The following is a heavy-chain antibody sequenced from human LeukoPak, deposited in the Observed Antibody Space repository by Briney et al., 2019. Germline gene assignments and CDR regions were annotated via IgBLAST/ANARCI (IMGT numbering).Heavy chain of an antibody. CDR1: GYTSTSSF. V-gene: IGHV1-46*01. J-gene: IGHJ4*02. CDR3: AADPVAGTLND. Sequence: ASVKVSCRASGYTSTSSFMHWVRQAPGQGLEWMGIINPSGGSPSCAQKFQGRVTITRDMSTSTAYMELSSLRSEDTAVYYCAADPVAGTLNDWGQGTLVTVSS. D-gene: IGHD6-19*01. CDR2: INPSGGSP.